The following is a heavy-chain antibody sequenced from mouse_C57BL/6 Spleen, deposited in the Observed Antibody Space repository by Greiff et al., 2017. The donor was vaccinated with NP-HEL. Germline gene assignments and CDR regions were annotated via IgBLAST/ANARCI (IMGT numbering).Heavy chain of an antibody. CDR3: ARSGDGSSPHAMDY. V-gene: IGHV1-69*01. CDR2: IDPSDSYT. CDR1: GYTFTSYW. D-gene: IGHD1-1*01. Sequence: QVQLQQPGAELVMPGASVKLSCKASGYTFTSYWMHWVKQRPGQGLEWIGEIDPSDSYTNYNQKFKGKSTLTVDKSSSTAYMQLSSLTSEDAAVYYCARSGDGSSPHAMDYWGQGTSVTVSS. J-gene: IGHJ4*01.